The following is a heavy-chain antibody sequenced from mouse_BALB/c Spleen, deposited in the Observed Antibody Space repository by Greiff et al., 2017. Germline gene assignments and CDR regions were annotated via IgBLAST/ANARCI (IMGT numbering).Heavy chain of an antibody. J-gene: IGHJ2*01. Sequence: VMLVESGPGLVAPSQSLSITCTVSGFSLTSYGVHWVRQPPGKGLEWLGVIWAGGSTNYNSALMSRLSISKDNSKSQVFLKMNSLQTDDTAMYYCARQQLGLGSFLFDYWGQGTTLTVSS. V-gene: IGHV2-9*02. CDR2: IWAGGST. D-gene: IGHD3-1*01. CDR3: ARQQLGLGSFLFDY. CDR1: GFSLTSYG.